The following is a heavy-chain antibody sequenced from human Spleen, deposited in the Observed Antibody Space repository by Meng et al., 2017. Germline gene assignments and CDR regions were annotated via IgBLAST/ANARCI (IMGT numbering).Heavy chain of an antibody. Sequence: SETLSLTCTVSGGSISSSSYYWGWIRQPPGKGLEWIGEIFHSGSTSYNPSLKSRVTISIDTSKNQFSLILSSVTAADTAVYYCGALRGGMLYYYGTDVWGQGTTVTVSS. V-gene: IGHV4-61*05. D-gene: IGHD2-8*01. CDR3: GALRGGMLYYYGTDV. CDR2: IFHSGST. J-gene: IGHJ6*02. CDR1: GGSISSSSYY.